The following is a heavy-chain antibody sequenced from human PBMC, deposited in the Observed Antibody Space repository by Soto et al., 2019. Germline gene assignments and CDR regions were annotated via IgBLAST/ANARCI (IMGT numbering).Heavy chain of an antibody. CDR1: GFAFNDSA. CDR2: VRSKTNNYAT. V-gene: IGHV3-73*01. J-gene: IGHJ4*02. CDR3: TNNFV. Sequence: DVQVVQSGGGLVQPGGSLKLSCAASGFAFNDSAMHWVRQASGKGLEWVARVRSKTNNYATAYPVSVRGRFTGSRDDSMGTTYLQMNSMKPEDTAMYYCTNNFVWCQGVLVTVSS.